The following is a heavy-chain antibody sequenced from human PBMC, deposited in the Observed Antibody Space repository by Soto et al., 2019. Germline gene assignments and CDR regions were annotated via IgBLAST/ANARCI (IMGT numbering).Heavy chain of an antibody. CDR3: ARQTVTTISTPTNNDY. V-gene: IGHV4-39*01. CDR1: GGSISSSSYY. CDR2: IYYSGST. J-gene: IGHJ4*02. Sequence: PSETLSLTCTVSGGSISSSSYYWGWIRQPPGKGLEWIGSIYYSGSTYYNPSLKSRVTISVDTSKNQFSLKLSSVTAADTAVYYCARQTVTTISTPTNNDYWGQGTRVTVS. D-gene: IGHD4-17*01.